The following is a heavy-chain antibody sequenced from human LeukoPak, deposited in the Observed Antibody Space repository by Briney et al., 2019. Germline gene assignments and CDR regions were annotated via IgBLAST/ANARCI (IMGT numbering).Heavy chain of an antibody. V-gene: IGHV4-39*01. CDR3: ARPRYCSSTSCYRTLWYFDL. CDR1: GGSISSSSYY. CDR2: IYYSGST. J-gene: IGHJ2*01. D-gene: IGHD2-2*02. Sequence: SETLSLTCTVSGGSISSSSYYWGWIRQPPGKGLEWIGNIYYSGSTYYNPSLKSRVTISVDTSKNQVSLKLSSVTAADTAVYYCARPRYCSSTSCYRTLWYFDLWGRGTLVTVSS.